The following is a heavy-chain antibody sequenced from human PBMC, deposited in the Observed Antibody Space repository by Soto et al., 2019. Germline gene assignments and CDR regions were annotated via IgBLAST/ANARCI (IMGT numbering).Heavy chain of an antibody. J-gene: IGHJ4*02. D-gene: IGHD1-26*01. V-gene: IGHV2-5*02. CDR3: AHAYGGRSLY. CDR2: IYWDDSK. CDR1: GFSLTTDRVG. Sequence: QITLKESGPTLVKPTQTLTLTCTFSGFSLTTDRVGVGWIRQPPGEALEWLAVIYWDDSKTYRPSLESRLTITKDTSKNQVALTMTNMDSLDTATYYCAHAYGGRSLYWGQGTQVTVSS.